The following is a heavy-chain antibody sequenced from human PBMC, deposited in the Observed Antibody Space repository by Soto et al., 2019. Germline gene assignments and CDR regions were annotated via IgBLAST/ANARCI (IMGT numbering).Heavy chain of an antibody. J-gene: IGHJ4*02. D-gene: IGHD6-6*01. CDR2: INLSGST. V-gene: IGHV4-34*01. CDR1: GGSFSGYY. Sequence: PSETLSLTCAVYGGSFSGYYWRWIRQPPGKGLEWIGEINLSGSTNYNPSLKSRVTISVDTSNNHFSLKLSSVTAADTAVYYCARGARSSYFDYWGQGTRVTVYS. CDR3: ARGARSSYFDY.